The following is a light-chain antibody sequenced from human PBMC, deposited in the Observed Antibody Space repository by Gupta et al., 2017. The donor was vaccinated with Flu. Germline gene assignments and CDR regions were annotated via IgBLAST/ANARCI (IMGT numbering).Light chain of an antibody. CDR1: QSISSW. V-gene: IGKV1-5*03. CDR2: KLS. CDR3: MQYKSYPWA. Sequence: IDSWVSQSISSWLAWFQQRPGRAPILLIYKLSRLECGVPERFSGSGSGTEFTLTISSVKADDFAIYYCMQYKSYPWAFGQGTKVEIK. J-gene: IGKJ1*01.